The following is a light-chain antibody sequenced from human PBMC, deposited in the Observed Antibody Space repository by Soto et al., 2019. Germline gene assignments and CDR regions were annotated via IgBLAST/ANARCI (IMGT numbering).Light chain of an antibody. CDR1: QPVNNN. Sequence: IEMTQSPATLSASPGDRATLSCRASQPVNNNLAWYQQKPGQAPRLLIYGVSTRATGISARFSGTGSGTDFTLTISRLEPEDFAVYFCQQYDDSRGTFGKGTKVDIK. CDR3: QQYDDSRGT. J-gene: IGKJ1*01. V-gene: IGKV3-15*01. CDR2: GVS.